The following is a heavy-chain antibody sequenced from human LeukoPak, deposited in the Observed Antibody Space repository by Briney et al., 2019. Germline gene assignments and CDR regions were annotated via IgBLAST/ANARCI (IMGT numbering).Heavy chain of an antibody. V-gene: IGHV4-34*01. CDR1: GGSFSGYY. J-gene: IGHJ6*03. CDR3: ARGDPYSSSWYRYYYYMDV. Sequence: SETLSLTCAVYGGSFSGYYWSWIRQPPGKGLEWIGEINHSGSTNNNPSLKSRVTISVDTSKNQFSLKLSSVTAADTAVYYCARGDPYSSSWYRYYYYMDVWGKGTTVTVSS. CDR2: INHSGST. D-gene: IGHD6-13*01.